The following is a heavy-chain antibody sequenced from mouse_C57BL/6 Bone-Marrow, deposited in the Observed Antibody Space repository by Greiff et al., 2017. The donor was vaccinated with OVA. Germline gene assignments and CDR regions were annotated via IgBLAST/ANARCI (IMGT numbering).Heavy chain of an antibody. CDR1: GYAFSSSW. V-gene: IGHV1-82*01. Sequence: VQVVESGPELVKPGASVKISCKASGYAFSSSWMNWVKQRPGKGLEWIGRIYPGDGDTNYNGKFKGKATLTADKSSSTAYMQLSSLTSEDSAVYFCARWVLRFYYAMDYWGQGTSVTVSS. D-gene: IGHD1-1*01. CDR2: IYPGDGDT. CDR3: ARWVLRFYYAMDY. J-gene: IGHJ4*01.